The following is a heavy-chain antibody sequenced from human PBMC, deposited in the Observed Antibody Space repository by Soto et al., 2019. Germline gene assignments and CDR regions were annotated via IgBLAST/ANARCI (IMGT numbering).Heavy chain of an antibody. D-gene: IGHD3-10*01. CDR1: GFIFSSYA. J-gene: IGHJ4*02. CDR2: ISGSGIST. CDR3: ARATGLLWFGESFDY. V-gene: IGHV3-23*01. Sequence: PGGSLRLSCAASGFIFSSYAMSWVRQAPGKGLEWVSAISGSGISTYYADSVKGRFTISRDNSKNTLYLQMIGLRAEDTAVYYCARATGLLWFGESFDYWGQGTLVTVSS.